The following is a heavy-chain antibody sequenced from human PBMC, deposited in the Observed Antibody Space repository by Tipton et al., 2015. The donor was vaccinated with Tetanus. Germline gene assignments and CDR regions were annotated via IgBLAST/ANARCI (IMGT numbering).Heavy chain of an antibody. CDR1: GFTVSSNY. CDR2: IYSGGST. Sequence: SLRLSCAASGFTVSSNYMSWVRQAPGKGLEWVSVIYSGGSTYYADSVKGRFTISRDNSKNTLYLQMNSLRAEDTAVYYCARERAYYYDSSGYFGYWGRGTLVTVSS. CDR3: ARERAYYYDSSGYFGY. J-gene: IGHJ4*02. D-gene: IGHD3-22*01. V-gene: IGHV3-53*01.